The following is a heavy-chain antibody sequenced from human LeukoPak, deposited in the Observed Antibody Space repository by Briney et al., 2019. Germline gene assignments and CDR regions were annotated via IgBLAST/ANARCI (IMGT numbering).Heavy chain of an antibody. Sequence: SETLSLTCTVSGGSISSYCWSWIRQPPGKGLEWIGYIFYNGSTNYNPSLKSRVAISVDTSKNQFSLKLSSVTAADTAVYYCARGRYYYDSSGYYYFDYWGQGTLVTVSS. CDR3: ARGRYYYDSSGYYYFDY. D-gene: IGHD3-22*01. CDR2: IFYNGST. J-gene: IGHJ4*02. V-gene: IGHV4-59*12. CDR1: GGSISSYC.